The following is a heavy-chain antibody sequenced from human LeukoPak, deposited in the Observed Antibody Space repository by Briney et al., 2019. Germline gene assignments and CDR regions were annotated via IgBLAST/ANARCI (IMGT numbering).Heavy chain of an antibody. D-gene: IGHD3-10*01. V-gene: IGHV1-46*01. Sequence: ASVKVSCKASGYTFTSYYMHWVRQAPGQGLEWMGIINPSGGSTSYAQKFQGRVTMTRDTSTSTVYMELSSLRAEDTAVYYCAKGTKDYYGSGSFYLSRDHFISRWGQGTLVTVSS. CDR1: GYTFTSYY. CDR2: INPSGGST. J-gene: IGHJ4*02. CDR3: AKGTKDYYGSGSFYLSRDHFISR.